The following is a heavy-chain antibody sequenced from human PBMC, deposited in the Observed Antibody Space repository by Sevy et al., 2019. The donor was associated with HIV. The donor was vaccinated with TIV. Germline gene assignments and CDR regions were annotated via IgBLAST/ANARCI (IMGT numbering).Heavy chain of an antibody. CDR3: ARGMKRQLPYYYYYYMDV. CDR2: INHSGST. J-gene: IGHJ6*03. CDR1: GGSLSGYY. D-gene: IGHD6-13*01. Sequence: SETLSLTCTVYGGSLSGYYWTWIRQPPGKGLEWIGEINHSGSTNYNPTLKSRVTISVDTSKNQFSLKLSSVTAADTAVYYCARGMKRQLPYYYYYYMDVWGKGTTVTVSS. V-gene: IGHV4-34*01.